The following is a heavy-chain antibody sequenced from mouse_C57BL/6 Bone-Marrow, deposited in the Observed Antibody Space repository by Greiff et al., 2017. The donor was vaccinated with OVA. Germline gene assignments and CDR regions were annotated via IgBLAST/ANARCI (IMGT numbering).Heavy chain of an antibody. CDR2: IYPGDGDT. CDR1: GYAFSSYW. Sequence: QVQLQQSGAELVKPGASVKISCKASGYAFSSYWMNWVKQRPGKGLEWIGQIYPGDGDTNYNGKFKGKATLTADKSSSTAYMQLSSLTSEDSAVYFCAGLWWLPAWFAYWGQGTLVTVSA. D-gene: IGHD2-3*01. V-gene: IGHV1-80*01. J-gene: IGHJ3*01. CDR3: AGLWWLPAWFAY.